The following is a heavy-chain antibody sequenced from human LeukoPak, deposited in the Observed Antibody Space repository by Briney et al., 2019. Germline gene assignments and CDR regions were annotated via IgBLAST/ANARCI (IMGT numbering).Heavy chain of an antibody. D-gene: IGHD6-6*01. Sequence: GASVKVSCKASGYTFTSYYMHWVRQGPGQGLEWMGIINPSGGSTSYAQKFQGRVTMTRDTSTNTVYMELSSLRSENTAVYYCARGASSIAALNPFWYFDLWGRGTLVTVPS. J-gene: IGHJ2*01. CDR1: GYTFTSYY. CDR2: INPSGGST. CDR3: ARGASSIAALNPFWYFDL. V-gene: IGHV1-46*01.